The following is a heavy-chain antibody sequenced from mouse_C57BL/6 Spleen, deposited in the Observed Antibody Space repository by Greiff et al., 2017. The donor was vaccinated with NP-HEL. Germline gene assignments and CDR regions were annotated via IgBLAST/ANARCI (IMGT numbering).Heavy chain of an antibody. J-gene: IGHJ2*01. D-gene: IGHD2-4*01. CDR1: GFTFKDYS. CDR2: IDPEDGDT. CDR3: TRDYVYFDC. Sequence: EVQLQQSGAELVRPGASVKLSCTASGFTFKDYSMHWVKQRPEQGLEWIGRIDPEDGDTEYAPKFQGKATMTADTSSNTAYLQLSSLTSEDTGVYYGTRDYVYFDCWGQGTTLTVSS. V-gene: IGHV14-1*01.